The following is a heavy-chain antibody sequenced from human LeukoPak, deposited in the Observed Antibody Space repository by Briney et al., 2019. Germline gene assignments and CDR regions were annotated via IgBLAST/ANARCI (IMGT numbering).Heavy chain of an antibody. V-gene: IGHV5-10-1*01. Sequence: WGALKISCKGSGYIFTSYWISWVRQMPGKGLGLMGSIDPSWSYTNYSASFQGHVTISAEQSIRTACLQWSSMKASDPAMYYCARDGYYYDSSGSYYYYGMDVWGQGTTVTVSS. D-gene: IGHD3-22*01. J-gene: IGHJ6*02. CDR3: ARDGYYYDSSGSYYYYGMDV. CDR2: IDPSWSYT. CDR1: GYIFTSYW.